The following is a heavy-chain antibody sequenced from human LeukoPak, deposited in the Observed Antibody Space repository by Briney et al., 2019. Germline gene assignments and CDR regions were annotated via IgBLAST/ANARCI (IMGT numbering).Heavy chain of an antibody. CDR3: ARHGASGSYLYYFDY. D-gene: IGHD1-26*01. J-gene: IGHJ4*02. CDR2: ISYTGST. Sequence: SETLSLTCTVSGGSISTYYWSWIRQPPGKGLEWIGYISYTGSTNYNPSLKSRVTMSVDTSKNQFSLRLSSVTAADTAVYFCARHGASGSYLYYFDYWGQGTLVTVSS. CDR1: GGSISTYY. V-gene: IGHV4-59*08.